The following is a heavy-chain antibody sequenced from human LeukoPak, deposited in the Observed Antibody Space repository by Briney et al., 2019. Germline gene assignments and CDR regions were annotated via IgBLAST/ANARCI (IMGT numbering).Heavy chain of an antibody. J-gene: IGHJ4*02. D-gene: IGHD3-10*01. CDR3: ARDVDYYGSGSYYNVFDD. V-gene: IGHV1-2*02. Sequence: ASVKVSCKASGYTFTGYYMHWVRQAPGQGLEWMGWINPKSGGTNSAQKFQGRVTMTRDTSISTAYMELSRLRSDDTAVYYCARDVDYYGSGSYYNVFDDWGQGTLVTVSS. CDR2: INPKSGGT. CDR1: GYTFTGYY.